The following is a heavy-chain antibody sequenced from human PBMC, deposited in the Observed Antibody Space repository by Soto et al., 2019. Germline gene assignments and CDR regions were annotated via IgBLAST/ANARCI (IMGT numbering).Heavy chain of an antibody. CDR3: ARVSGSGWLYGMDV. Sequence: QVQLVQSGAEVKKPGSSVKVSCKASGGTFSSYAISWVRQAPGQGLEWMGGIIPIFGTANYAQKFQGRVTITADESTSTAYMELSSLRSEDTAVYYCARVSGSGWLYGMDVWRQGATVTVSS. J-gene: IGHJ6*02. V-gene: IGHV1-69*01. D-gene: IGHD6-19*01. CDR2: IIPIFGTA. CDR1: GGTFSSYA.